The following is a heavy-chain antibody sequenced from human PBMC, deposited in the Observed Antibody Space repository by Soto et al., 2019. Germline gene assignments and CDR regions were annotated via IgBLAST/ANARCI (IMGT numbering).Heavy chain of an antibody. Sequence: QVQLVQSGAEVKKPGASVRVSCKASGYSFTTYGVTWERQAPGQGLEWMGWISTYNGDTRVAQQHQGRVTLTTDTSTNAAHMELRSLRSDDTVIYYCARTEGRSTRGDYWGQGTLVTVSS. CDR3: ARTEGRSTRGDY. J-gene: IGHJ4*02. D-gene: IGHD2-8*01. CDR1: GYSFTTYG. CDR2: ISTYNGDT. V-gene: IGHV1-18*01.